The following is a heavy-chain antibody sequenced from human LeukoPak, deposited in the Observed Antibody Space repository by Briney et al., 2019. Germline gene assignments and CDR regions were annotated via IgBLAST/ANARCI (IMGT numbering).Heavy chain of an antibody. V-gene: IGHV4-59*08. CDR3: ARGGVTTVTESYYYYYYMDV. J-gene: IGHJ6*03. CDR1: GGSISSYY. Sequence: PSETLSLTCTVSGGSISSYYWSWIRQPPGKGLEWIGYIYYSGSTNYNPSLKSRVTISVDTSKNQFSLKLSSVTAADTAVYYCARGGVTTVTESYYYYYYMDVWGKGTTVTISS. CDR2: IYYSGST. D-gene: IGHD4-17*01.